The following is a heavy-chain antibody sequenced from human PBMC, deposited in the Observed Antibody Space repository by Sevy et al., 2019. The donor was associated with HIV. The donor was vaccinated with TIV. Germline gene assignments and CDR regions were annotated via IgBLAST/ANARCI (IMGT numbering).Heavy chain of an antibody. Sequence: GGSLRLSCAASGFTVSSNYMSWVRQAPGKGLEWVSVIYSGGSTYYEDSVKGRFTISRDNSKNTLYLQMNSLRAEDTAVYYCARDYGYYDFWSGYPYYYYGMDVWGQGTTVTVSS. V-gene: IGHV3-53*01. J-gene: IGHJ6*02. CDR1: GFTVSSNY. D-gene: IGHD3-3*01. CDR2: IYSGGST. CDR3: ARDYGYYDFWSGYPYYYYGMDV.